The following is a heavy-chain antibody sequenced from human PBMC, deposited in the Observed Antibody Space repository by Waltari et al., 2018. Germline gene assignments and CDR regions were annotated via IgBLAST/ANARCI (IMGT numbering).Heavy chain of an antibody. J-gene: IGHJ6*02. V-gene: IGHV3-9*01. D-gene: IGHD2-8*01. Sequence: EVRLVQSGGGLVQPGRSLRLSCTVSGFNLNDYAMHWVRQTPGKGLEWVSGIFLNSGGTGYADSVKGRFIISRDNAKNSLYLQMNSLRTDDTALYYCGKDVDPGGVSVWGQGTTVTVSS. CDR2: IFLNSGGT. CDR1: GFNLNDYA. CDR3: GKDVDPGGVSV.